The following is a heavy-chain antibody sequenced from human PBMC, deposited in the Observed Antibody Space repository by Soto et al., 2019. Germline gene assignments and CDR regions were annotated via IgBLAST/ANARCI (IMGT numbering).Heavy chain of an antibody. D-gene: IGHD1-26*01. CDR2: ISSGIT. V-gene: IGHV4-34*01. Sequence: SETLSLTCAVYGGSSSGWYWTWIRQSPVKGLEWIGEISSGITNYNPSLKSRGTISADTSKNQFSLKLSSVTAADTAVYYCARGPYSRAVGATNPSHWGQGTPVTVSS. J-gene: IGHJ4*02. CDR3: ARGPYSRAVGATNPSH. CDR1: GGSSSGWY.